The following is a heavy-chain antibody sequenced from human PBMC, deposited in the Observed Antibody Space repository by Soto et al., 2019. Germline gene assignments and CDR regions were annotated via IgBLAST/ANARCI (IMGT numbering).Heavy chain of an antibody. J-gene: IGHJ4*02. D-gene: IGHD1-26*01. CDR2: IIPIFGTA. CDR3: ARSLYSGSYYPFDY. Sequence: QVQLVQSGAEVKKPGSSVKVSCKASGGTFSSYAISWVRQAPGQGLEWMGGIIPIFGTANYAQKFQGRVTIXAXEXXSTAYMELSSLRSEDTAVYYCARSLYSGSYYPFDYWGQGTLVTVSS. CDR1: GGTFSSYA. V-gene: IGHV1-69*12.